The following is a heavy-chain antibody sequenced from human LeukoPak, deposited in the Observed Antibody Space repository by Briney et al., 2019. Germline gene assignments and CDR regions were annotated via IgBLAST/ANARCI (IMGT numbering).Heavy chain of an antibody. V-gene: IGHV4-30-2*01. J-gene: IGHJ3*02. CDR1: GGSISSGGYS. D-gene: IGHD4-17*01. CDR3: ARGDGDYGVGAFDI. CDR2: IYHSGST. Sequence: SETLSLTCAVSGGSISSGGYSWSWIRQPPGKGLEWIVYIYHSGSTYYNPSLKSRVTISVDRSKNQFSLKLSSVTAADTAVYYCARGDGDYGVGAFDIWGQGTMVTVSS.